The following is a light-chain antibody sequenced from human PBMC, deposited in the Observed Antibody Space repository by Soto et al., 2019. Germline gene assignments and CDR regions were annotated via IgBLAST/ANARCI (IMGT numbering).Light chain of an antibody. CDR3: QKYNSAPLT. V-gene: IGKV1-27*01. CDR1: QGISNY. Sequence: DIPVTQSPSSLSASVGDRVIITCRASQGISNYLAWYQQNPGKVPKLLIYAASTLQSGVPSRFSGSGSGTDFTLTISSLQPEDVGTYYCQKYNSAPLTFGPGTKVEIK. J-gene: IGKJ3*01. CDR2: AAS.